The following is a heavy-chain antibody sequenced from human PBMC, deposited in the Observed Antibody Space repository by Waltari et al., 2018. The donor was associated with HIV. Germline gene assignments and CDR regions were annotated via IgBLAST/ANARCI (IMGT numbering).Heavy chain of an antibody. J-gene: IGHJ4*02. D-gene: IGHD4-17*01. CDR1: EYTFTSYD. V-gene: IGHV1-8*01. CDR2: MNPNSGNT. Sequence: QVQLVQSGAEVKKPGASVKVSCNDTEYTFTSYDINWVRQATGQGLGWLGWMNPNSGNTGYAQRFQGRVTMTRNTSISTAYMELSSLRSEDTAVYFCARGPQDYPKYYFDYWGQGTLVTVSS. CDR3: ARGPQDYPKYYFDY.